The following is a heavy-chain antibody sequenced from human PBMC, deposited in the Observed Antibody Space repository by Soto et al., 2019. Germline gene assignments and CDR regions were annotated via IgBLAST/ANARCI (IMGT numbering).Heavy chain of an antibody. J-gene: IGHJ6*02. CDR1: GDSVSSNSAA. CDR3: ARAPDIAAAGRGLGYYYYGMDV. CDR2: TYYRSKWYN. Sequence: PSQPLSLTCAISGDSVSSNSAAWNWIRQSPSRGLEWLGRTYYRSKWYNDYAVSVKSRITINPDTSKNQFSLQLNSVTPEDTAVYYCARAPDIAAAGRGLGYYYYGMDVWGQGTTVTVSS. V-gene: IGHV6-1*01. D-gene: IGHD6-13*01.